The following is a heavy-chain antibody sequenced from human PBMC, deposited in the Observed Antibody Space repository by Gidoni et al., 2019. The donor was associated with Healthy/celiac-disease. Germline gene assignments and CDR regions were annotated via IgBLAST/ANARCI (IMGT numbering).Heavy chain of an antibody. CDR3: ARVVSGGEGWYFDL. CDR1: GFTFSSYS. CDR2: ISSSSSYI. Sequence: CAASGFTFSSYSMNWVRQAPGKGLEWVSSISSSSSYIYYADSVKGRFTISRDNAKNSLYLQMNSLRAEDTAVYYCARVVSGGEGWYFDLWGRGTLVTVSS. J-gene: IGHJ2*01. V-gene: IGHV3-21*01. D-gene: IGHD3-16*01.